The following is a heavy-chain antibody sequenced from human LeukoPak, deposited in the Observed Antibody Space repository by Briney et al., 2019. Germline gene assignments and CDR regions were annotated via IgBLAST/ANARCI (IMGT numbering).Heavy chain of an antibody. J-gene: IGHJ3*02. Sequence: GGSLRLSCAASGFTFSSYSMNWVRQAPGKGLEWVSSISSSSSYIYEADSVKGRFTISRDNAKNSLYLQMNSLRAEDTAVYYCARWLNYDFWSRHDAFDIWGQGTMVTVSS. CDR2: ISSSSSYI. D-gene: IGHD3-3*01. CDR1: GFTFSSYS. V-gene: IGHV3-21*01. CDR3: ARWLNYDFWSRHDAFDI.